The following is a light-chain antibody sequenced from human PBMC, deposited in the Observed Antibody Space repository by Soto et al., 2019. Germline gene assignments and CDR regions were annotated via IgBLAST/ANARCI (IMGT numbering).Light chain of an antibody. CDR1: QSVSSSY. CDR3: QQYGSSPYT. Sequence: ENVLTQSPGTLSLSPGERATLSCRASQSVSSSYLAWYQQKPGQAPRLLIYGASNRTTGIPDRFSGSGSGTAFTLTISRLEPEDFEIYYCQQYGSSPYTFGQGTKLEIK. V-gene: IGKV3-20*01. CDR2: GAS. J-gene: IGKJ2*01.